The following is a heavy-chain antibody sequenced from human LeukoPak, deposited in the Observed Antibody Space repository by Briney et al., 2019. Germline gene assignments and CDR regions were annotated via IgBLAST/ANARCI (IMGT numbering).Heavy chain of an antibody. Sequence: ASVKVSCKVSGYTFTDYYMHWVQQAPGKGLEWMGPVDPEDGETIYAEKFQGRVTITADTSTDTAYMELSSLRSEDTAVYYCATGRDYGDYTPRPSFGYWGQGTLVTVSS. CDR1: GYTFTDYY. D-gene: IGHD4-17*01. V-gene: IGHV1-69-2*01. CDR3: ATGRDYGDYTPRPSFGY. J-gene: IGHJ4*02. CDR2: VDPEDGET.